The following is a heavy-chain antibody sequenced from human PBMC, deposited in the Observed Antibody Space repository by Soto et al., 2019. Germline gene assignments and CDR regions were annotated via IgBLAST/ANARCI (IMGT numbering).Heavy chain of an antibody. J-gene: IGHJ6*02. CDR2: VHHSWGS. CDR1: GGSISSYY. D-gene: IGHD3-10*01. CDR3: AGKGFGPLHGLVDV. V-gene: IGHV4-59*08. Sequence: QVQLQESGPGLVKPSETLSLSCTVSGGSISSYYWSWFRQSPGKRMEWIGYVHHSWGSSYNPSLRSRVAISLDTSKSQFSLKVTSVTATDTAVYYCAGKGFGPLHGLVDVWGQGNMVTVSS.